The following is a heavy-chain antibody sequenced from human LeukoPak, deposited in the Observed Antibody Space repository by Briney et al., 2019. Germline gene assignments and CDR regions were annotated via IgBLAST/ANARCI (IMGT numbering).Heavy chain of an antibody. V-gene: IGHV3-21*01. J-gene: IGHJ4*02. CDR1: GFTFSSYS. D-gene: IGHD3-3*01. Sequence: GGSLRLSCAASGFTFSSYSMNWVRQAPGKGLEWVSSITGSGSYIYYADSVKGRFTISRDNAKNSLYLQMNSLRAEDTAVYYCARAHYDFWSGYYIDYWGQGTLVTVSS. CDR2: ITGSGSYI. CDR3: ARAHYDFWSGYYIDY.